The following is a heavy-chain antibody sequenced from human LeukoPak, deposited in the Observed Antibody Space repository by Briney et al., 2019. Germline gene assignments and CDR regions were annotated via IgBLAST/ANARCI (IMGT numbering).Heavy chain of an antibody. J-gene: IGHJ4*02. CDR1: GYSISSGYY. D-gene: IGHD4-17*01. Sequence: PSETLSLTCTVSGYSISSGYYWGWIRQPPGKALEWIGNIYHSGSAYYNSSLKSRVTLSVDTSKNQFSLRLSSVTATDTAVYYCARDYDDYNFDYWGQGTLVTASS. CDR3: ARDYDDYNFDY. V-gene: IGHV4-38-2*02. CDR2: IYHSGSA.